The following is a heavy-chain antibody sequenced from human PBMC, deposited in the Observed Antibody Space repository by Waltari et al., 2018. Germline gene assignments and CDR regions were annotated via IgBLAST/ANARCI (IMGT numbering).Heavy chain of an antibody. D-gene: IGHD6-13*01. CDR1: GFTFDDYA. CDR3: AKEVDYSPGYFDY. V-gene: IGHV3-9*03. CDR2: ISWNSGSI. Sequence: EVQLVESGGGLVQPGRSLRLSCAASGFTFDDYAMPWVRQAPGKGLEWVSGISWNSGSIGYADSVKGRFTISRDNAKNSLYLQMNSLRAEDMALYYCAKEVDYSPGYFDYWGQGTLVTVSS. J-gene: IGHJ4*02.